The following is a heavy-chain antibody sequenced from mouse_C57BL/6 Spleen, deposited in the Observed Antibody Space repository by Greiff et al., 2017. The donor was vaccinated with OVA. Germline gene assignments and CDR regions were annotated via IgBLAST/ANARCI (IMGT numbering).Heavy chain of an antibody. D-gene: IGHD1-1*01. J-gene: IGHJ1*03. CDR3: ARWGSSLDWYFDV. Sequence: EVQRVESGGGLVQPGGSLSLSCAASGFTFTDYYMSWVRQPPGKALEWLGFIRNKANGYTTEYSASVKGRFTISRDNSQSILYLQMNALRAEDSATYYCARWGSSLDWYFDVWGTGTTVTVSS. CDR1: GFTFTDYY. CDR2: IRNKANGYTT. V-gene: IGHV7-3*01.